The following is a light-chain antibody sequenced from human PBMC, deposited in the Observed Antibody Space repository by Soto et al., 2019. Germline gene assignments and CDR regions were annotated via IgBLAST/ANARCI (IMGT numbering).Light chain of an antibody. CDR3: QQYRSSPGIT. J-gene: IGKJ5*01. CDR2: GAS. Sequence: EIVLTQSPDSLSLSPGEGATLSCRASLSISSSYLAWYQQKPGQAPRLLIYGASIRAAGIPDRFSGRGSVTDFTLTISRLEPEDFAVYYCQQYRSSPGITFGQGTRLEIK. V-gene: IGKV3-20*01. CDR1: LSISSSY.